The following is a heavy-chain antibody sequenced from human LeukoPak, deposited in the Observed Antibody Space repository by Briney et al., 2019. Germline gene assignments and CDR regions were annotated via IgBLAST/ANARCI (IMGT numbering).Heavy chain of an antibody. CDR3: ARRFGGYCSSTSCPYFDY. D-gene: IGHD2-2*01. V-gene: IGHV4-34*01. CDR2: INHSGST. J-gene: IGHJ4*02. Sequence: SETLSLTCAAYGGSFSGYYWSWIRQPPGKGLEWIGEINHSGSTNYNPSLKSRVTISVDTSKNQFSLKLSSVTAADTAVYYCARRFGGYCSSTSCPYFDYWGQGTLVTVSS. CDR1: GGSFSGYY.